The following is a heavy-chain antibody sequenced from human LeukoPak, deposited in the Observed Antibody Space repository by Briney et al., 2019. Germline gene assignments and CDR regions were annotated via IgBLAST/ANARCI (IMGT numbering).Heavy chain of an antibody. CDR1: GFTFSSYA. Sequence: PGGSLRLSCAASGFTFSSYAMSWVRQAPGKGLEWVSAISGSGGSTYYADSVKGRFTISRDNSKNTLYLQINSLRAEDTAVYYCVKVVTYYYDSSGYPDYWGQGTLVTVSS. J-gene: IGHJ4*02. D-gene: IGHD3-22*01. CDR3: VKVVTYYYDSSGYPDY. CDR2: ISGSGGST. V-gene: IGHV3-23*01.